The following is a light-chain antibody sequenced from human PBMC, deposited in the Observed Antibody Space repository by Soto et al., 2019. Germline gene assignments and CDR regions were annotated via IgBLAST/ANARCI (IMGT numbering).Light chain of an antibody. CDR3: QQSYSTPYT. J-gene: IGKJ2*01. Sequence: DIPMTQSPSSLSASVGDRVTITCRASQSISNYLNWYQQKPGKAPKLLIYAASSLESGVPSSFSGSGSGTDFTLTISSLQPEDFATYYCQQSYSTPYTFGQGTKLEIK. CDR1: QSISNY. CDR2: AAS. V-gene: IGKV1-39*01.